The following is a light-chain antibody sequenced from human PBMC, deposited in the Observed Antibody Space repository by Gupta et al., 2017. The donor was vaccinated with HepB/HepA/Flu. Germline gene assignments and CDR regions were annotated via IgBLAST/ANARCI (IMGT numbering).Light chain of an antibody. CDR3: QQYYDWSPLS. J-gene: IGKJ4*01. V-gene: IGKV3-15*01. CDR2: GAS. Sequence: EIVMTQSPATLSVSPGERATLSCRASQSVRINLGWYQQLPGQPPRLLIYGASTRASGIPDRFSGSGSWTEFTLTISSLQSEDFAVYYCQQYYDWSPLSFGGGTKVAIK. CDR1: QSVRIN.